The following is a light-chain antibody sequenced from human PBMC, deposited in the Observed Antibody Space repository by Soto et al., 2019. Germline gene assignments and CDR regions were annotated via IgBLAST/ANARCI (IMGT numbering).Light chain of an antibody. J-gene: IGKJ1*01. V-gene: IGKV3-20*01. Sequence: ENVLTQSPGTLSLSPGXRGTLSCRASEALTGSHLAWYQQKPGQPPRLLISGASSRATGIPDRFIGSGSGTDFTLIITSLEPEDFALYYCLQYGDSLKTFGQGTKEDIK. CDR3: LQYGDSLKT. CDR2: GAS. CDR1: EALTGSH.